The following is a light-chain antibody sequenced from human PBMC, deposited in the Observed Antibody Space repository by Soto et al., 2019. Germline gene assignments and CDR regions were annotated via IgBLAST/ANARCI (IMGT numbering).Light chain of an antibody. Sequence: DIQMTQSPSTLSASVGDRVTITCRASQSISSWLAWYQQEPGKAPKLLIYKASSLESGVPSRFSGSGSRTEFTLTISSLQPDDFATYYCQQYNSYSPMYTFGQGTKLEIK. J-gene: IGKJ2*01. CDR2: KAS. V-gene: IGKV1-5*03. CDR1: QSISSW. CDR3: QQYNSYSPMYT.